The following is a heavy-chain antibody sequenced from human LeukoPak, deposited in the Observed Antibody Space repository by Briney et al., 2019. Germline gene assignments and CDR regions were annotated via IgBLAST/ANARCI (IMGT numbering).Heavy chain of an antibody. CDR3: ARIGAAGY. J-gene: IGHJ4*02. D-gene: IGHD6-13*01. V-gene: IGHV4-59*04. Sequence: SETLSLTCTVSGGSISSYYWSWIRQPPGKGLEWIGYIYYSGSTYYNPSLKSRVTISVDTSKNQFSLKLSSVTAADTAVYYCARIGAAGYWGQGTLVTVSS. CDR1: GGSISSYY. CDR2: IYYSGST.